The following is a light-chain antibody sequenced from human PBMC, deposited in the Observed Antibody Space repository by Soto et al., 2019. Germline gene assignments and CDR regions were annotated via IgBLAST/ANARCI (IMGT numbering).Light chain of an antibody. CDR2: EVT. Sequence: QSALTQPASVSGSPGQSITISCTGSSSDVGGYNYVSWYQQHPGKAPKLIIYEVTNRPSGVSNRFSGSKSGNTASLTISGLQAEDEADYYCSSYTSSITSVFGTGTKLPS. CDR3: SSYTSSITSV. V-gene: IGLV2-14*01. J-gene: IGLJ1*01. CDR1: SSDVGGYNY.